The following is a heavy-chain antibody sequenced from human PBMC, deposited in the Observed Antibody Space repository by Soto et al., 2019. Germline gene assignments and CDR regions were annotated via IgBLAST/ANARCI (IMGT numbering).Heavy chain of an antibody. D-gene: IGHD3-3*01. CDR3: AGITIFAVVTLPQDY. Sequence: QVQLQQCGAGLLKPSETLSLTCAVYGGSFSGYYWSWIRQPPGKGLEWIGEINHSGSTNYNPSLKTRVTISVDTSKNQFSLKLSSVTAADTAVYYCAGITIFAVVTLPQDYWAQGPLLTVSS. V-gene: IGHV4-34*01. J-gene: IGHJ4*02. CDR2: INHSGST. CDR1: GGSFSGYY.